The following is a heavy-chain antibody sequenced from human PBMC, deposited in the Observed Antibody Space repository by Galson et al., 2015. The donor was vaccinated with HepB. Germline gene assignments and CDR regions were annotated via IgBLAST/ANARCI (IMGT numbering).Heavy chain of an antibody. D-gene: IGHD2-2*02. CDR1: GGTFSSYA. CDR3: ARAAVVPAAIESVWFDP. Sequence: SVKVSCKASGGTFSSYAISWVRQAPGQGLEWMGGIIPIFGTANYAQKFQGRVTITADESTSTAYVELSSLRSEDTAVYYCARAAVVPAAIESVWFDPWGQGTLVTVSS. V-gene: IGHV1-69*13. CDR2: IIPIFGTA. J-gene: IGHJ5*02.